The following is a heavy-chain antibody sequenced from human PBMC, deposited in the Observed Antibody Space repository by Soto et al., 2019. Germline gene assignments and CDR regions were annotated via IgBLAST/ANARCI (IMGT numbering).Heavy chain of an antibody. CDR2: IIPILGET. Sequence: QVQLVQSGAEVKKPGSSVRVSCKASGTIFSSYTISWVRQAPGRGLEWMGRIIPILGETNSAQKFQGRVTLTADKSTNTAYMQLNSLRLDDTALYYCARGLGGRMDDWGQGTTVTVSS. CDR1: GTIFSSYT. V-gene: IGHV1-69*08. CDR3: ARGLGGRMDD. D-gene: IGHD3-16*01. J-gene: IGHJ6*02.